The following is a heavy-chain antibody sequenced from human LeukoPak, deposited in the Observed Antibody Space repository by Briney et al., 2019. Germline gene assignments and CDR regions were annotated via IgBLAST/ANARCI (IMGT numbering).Heavy chain of an antibody. CDR1: GFVFRSYG. CDR2: IWYDGSNN. CDR3: AGSNG. Sequence: GRSLRLSCAASGFVFRSYGMHWVRQAPGKGLEWVAVIWYDGSNNNYADSVKGRFTISRDNSKNTLYLQMNSLRVEDTAVYYCAGSNGWGQGTLVTVSS. V-gene: IGHV3-33*01. J-gene: IGHJ4*02. D-gene: IGHD2-8*01.